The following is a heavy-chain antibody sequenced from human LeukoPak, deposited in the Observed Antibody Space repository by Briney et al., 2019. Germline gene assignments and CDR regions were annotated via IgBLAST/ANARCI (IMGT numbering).Heavy chain of an antibody. CDR1: GGSISSYY. J-gene: IGHJ4*02. V-gene: IGHV4-59*08. D-gene: IGHD2-21*02. CDR2: IYYSGST. Sequence: SETLSLTCTVSGGSISSYYWSWIRQPPGRGLEWIGYIYYSGSTNYNPSLKSRVTISVDTSKNQFSLKLSSVTAADTAVYYCARHSFKVTANTLWGQGTLVTVSS. CDR3: ARHSFKVTANTL.